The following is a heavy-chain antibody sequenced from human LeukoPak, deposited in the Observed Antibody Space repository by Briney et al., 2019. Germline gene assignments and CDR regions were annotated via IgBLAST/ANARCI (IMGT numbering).Heavy chain of an antibody. J-gene: IGHJ5*01. D-gene: IGHD5-24*01. CDR1: GYFISTSYY. Sequence: SETLSLTCSVSGYFISTSYYWGWIRQPPGKGLEWIGNIYHSGSTHSNPTLKSRLTISVDTSKNQFSLKLSSVTATDTAKYYCARMAENWYDFWGQGILVTVSS. CDR2: IYHSGST. CDR3: ARMAENWYDF. V-gene: IGHV4-38-2*02.